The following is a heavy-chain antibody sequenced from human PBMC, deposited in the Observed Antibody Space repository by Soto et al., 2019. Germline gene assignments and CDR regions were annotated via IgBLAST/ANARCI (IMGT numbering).Heavy chain of an antibody. V-gene: IGHV4-59*01. CDR2: IYYSGST. Sequence: QVQLQESGPGLVKPSETLSLTCTVSGGSISSYYWSWIRQPPGKRLEWIGYIYYSGSTNYNPSLKSRVTISVDTSKHQFSLELRSVTAADTAVYYCARDSVGSGYDWGQGTLVTVSS. D-gene: IGHD5-12*01. CDR3: ARDSVGSGYD. J-gene: IGHJ4*02. CDR1: GGSISSYY.